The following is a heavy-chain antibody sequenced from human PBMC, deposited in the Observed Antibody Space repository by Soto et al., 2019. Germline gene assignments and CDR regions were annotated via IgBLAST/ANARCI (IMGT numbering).Heavy chain of an antibody. CDR2: ISAYNGNT. J-gene: IGHJ4*02. CDR3: ARGRRSCTGNNCYTDFDF. D-gene: IGHD2-2*02. V-gene: IGHV1-18*04. Sequence: ASVKVSCKASGYTFTSYGISWVRQAPGQGLEWVGWISAYNGNTNYAQKLQGRVTMTTDTSTSTAYMELRSLRSDDTAVYYCARGRRSCTGNNCYTDFDFWGQGSLVTVSS. CDR1: GYTFTSYG.